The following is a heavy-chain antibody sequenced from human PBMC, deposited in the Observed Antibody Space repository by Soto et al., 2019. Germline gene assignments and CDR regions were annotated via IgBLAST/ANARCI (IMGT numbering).Heavy chain of an antibody. Sequence: GSGPTLVNPTQTLTLTCTFSGFSLSTSGMCVSWIRQPPGKALEWLALIYWDDDKRYSPSLKSRLTVTKDTSKNQVVLTMTNMDPVDTATYYCVQSRCGGDCLQSYSSHSYYGLDVWGQGTTVTVSS. CDR1: GFSLSTSGMC. CDR2: IYWDDDK. J-gene: IGHJ6*02. V-gene: IGHV2-5*08. CDR3: VQSRCGGDCLQSYSSHSYYGLDV. D-gene: IGHD2-21*02.